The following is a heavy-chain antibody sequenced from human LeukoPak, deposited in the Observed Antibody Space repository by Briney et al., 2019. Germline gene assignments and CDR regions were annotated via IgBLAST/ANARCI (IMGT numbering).Heavy chain of an antibody. J-gene: IGHJ6*02. Sequence: SQTLSLTCGVYGGSFSDYYWNWIRQPPGKGLEWIGEIDHSGRAKYNPSLKSRVTISTDTPKKQFSLKLNSVTAADTAVYYCARTSGDWLSWAWIGVDVWGQGTTVTVSS. D-gene: IGHD3-9*01. V-gene: IGHV4-34*01. CDR3: ARTSGDWLSWAWIGVDV. CDR2: IDHSGRA. CDR1: GGSFSDYY.